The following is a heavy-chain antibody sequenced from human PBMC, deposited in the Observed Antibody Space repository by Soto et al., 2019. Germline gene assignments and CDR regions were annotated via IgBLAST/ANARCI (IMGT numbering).Heavy chain of an antibody. CDR3: VRLGGSSEIDF. V-gene: IGHV3-74*01. Sequence: PVGSLRLSCVASGFTFSSLWLHWVRQVPGKGLVWISRVDSDGIGTSYADSVRGRFTISRDNAKNTLYLQMNSLRAEDTAVYYCVRLGGSSEIDFWGQGTLVTVSS. CDR2: VDSDGIGT. D-gene: IGHD6-13*01. J-gene: IGHJ4*02. CDR1: GFTFSSLW.